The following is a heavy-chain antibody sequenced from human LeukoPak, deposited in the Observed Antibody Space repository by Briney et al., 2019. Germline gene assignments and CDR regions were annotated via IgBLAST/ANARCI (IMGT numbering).Heavy chain of an antibody. CDR3: ARDRDTAMVRDHAFDI. CDR1: GYTFTGYY. J-gene: IGHJ3*02. CDR2: INPNSGGT. Sequence: ASVKVSCKASGYTFTGYYMHWVRQAPGQGLEWMGWINPNSGGTNYAQKFQGRVTMTRDTSISTAYIELSSLRSEDTAVYYCARDRDTAMVRDHAFDIWGHGTMVTVSS. D-gene: IGHD5-18*01. V-gene: IGHV1-2*02.